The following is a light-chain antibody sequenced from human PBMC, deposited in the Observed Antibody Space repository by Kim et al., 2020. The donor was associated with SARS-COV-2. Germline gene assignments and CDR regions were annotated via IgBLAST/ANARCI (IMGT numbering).Light chain of an antibody. Sequence: AVVGDKITIHCQKSQDIRNDLGWYQQNPGRAPKRLIYGASSLQSGVPSRFSGSGSGTEFTLTISSVQPEDFATYFCLQQSTYPITFGQGTRLEIK. CDR1: QDIRND. V-gene: IGKV1-17*01. J-gene: IGKJ5*01. CDR3: LQQSTYPIT. CDR2: GAS.